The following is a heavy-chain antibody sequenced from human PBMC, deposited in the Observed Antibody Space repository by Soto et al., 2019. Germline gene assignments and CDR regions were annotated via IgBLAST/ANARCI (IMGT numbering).Heavy chain of an antibody. Sequence: GGSLRLSCAASGFTFSSYWMHWVRQAPGKGLVWVSRINSDGSRTSYADSVKGRFTISRDNAKNTLYLQMNSLRAEDTAVYYCAKDLPMLGAGAPDYWGQGTLVTVSS. CDR3: AKDLPMLGAGAPDY. D-gene: IGHD3-10*02. CDR1: GFTFSSYW. J-gene: IGHJ4*02. V-gene: IGHV3-74*01. CDR2: INSDGSRT.